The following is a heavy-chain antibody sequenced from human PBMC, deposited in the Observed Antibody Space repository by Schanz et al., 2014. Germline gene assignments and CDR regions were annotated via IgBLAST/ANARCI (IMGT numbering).Heavy chain of an antibody. J-gene: IGHJ5*02. D-gene: IGHD3-3*01. CDR2: IFHSGST. V-gene: IGHV4-59*12. Sequence: QVQLQESGPGLVKPSETLSLTCTVSSASIRTYYWSWIRQPPGKGLEWIGEIFHSGSTNYNPSLKSRVTISVDKSKNQFSRKLSSVTAADTAVYYCARDRGYDFSFDPWGQGTLVTVSS. CDR3: ARDRGYDFSFDP. CDR1: SASIRTYY.